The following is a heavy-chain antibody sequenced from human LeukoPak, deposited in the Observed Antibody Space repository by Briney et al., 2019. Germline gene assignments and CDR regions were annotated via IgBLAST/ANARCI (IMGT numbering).Heavy chain of an antibody. V-gene: IGHV1-3*01. J-gene: IGHJ4*02. CDR2: INAGNGNT. D-gene: IGHD3-22*01. CDR3: ARGSSGYARYFDY. CDR1: GYTFTSYA. Sequence: ASVKVSCKASGYTFTSYAMHWMRQAPGQGLEWMGWINAGNGNTKYSQKFQGRVTITRDTPASTAYMELSSLRSEDTAVYYCARGSSGYARYFDYWGQGTLVTVSS.